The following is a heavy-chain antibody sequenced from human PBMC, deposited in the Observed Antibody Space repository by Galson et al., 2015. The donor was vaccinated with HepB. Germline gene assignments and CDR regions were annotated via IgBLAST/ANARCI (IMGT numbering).Heavy chain of an antibody. J-gene: IGHJ4*02. CDR1: GDSINSDHW. CDR3: ARVTYDNTGFDF. V-gene: IGHV4-4*01. D-gene: IGHD3-22*01. Sequence: ETLSLTCAVTGDSINSDHWWSWVRQPPGKGLEWIGEVDDSGHTNYNPSLESRVTISVDKSTNHFSLRLRSVTATDTAVYFCARVTYDNTGFDFWGQGTLVVAPS. CDR2: VDDSGHT.